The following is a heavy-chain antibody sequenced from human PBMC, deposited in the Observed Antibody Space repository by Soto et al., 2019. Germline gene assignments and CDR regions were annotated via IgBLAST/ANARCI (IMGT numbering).Heavy chain of an antibody. Sequence: PSETLSLTCTVSGGSISCGDYYWSWIRQPPGKGLEWIGYIYYSGSTYYNPSLKSRVTISVDTSKNQFSLKLSSVTAADTAVYYCARGGDDCGGDCSPHWFDPWGQGTLVTVSS. CDR1: GGSISCGDYY. CDR3: ARGGDDCGGDCSPHWFDP. D-gene: IGHD2-21*02. J-gene: IGHJ5*02. CDR2: IYYSGST. V-gene: IGHV4-30-4*01.